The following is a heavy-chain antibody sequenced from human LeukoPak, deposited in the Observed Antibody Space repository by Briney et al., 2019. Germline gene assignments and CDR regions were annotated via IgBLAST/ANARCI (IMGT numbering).Heavy chain of an antibody. V-gene: IGHV4-30-2*01. J-gene: IGHJ4*02. Sequence: SETLSLTCAVSGGSISSGGYSWSWIRQPPGKGLEWIGYIYHSGSTYYNPSLKSRVTISVDRSKNQFSLKLSSVTAADTAVYYYARVLHFYDSSGPPHYYFDYWGQGTLVTVSS. D-gene: IGHD3-22*01. CDR1: GGSISSGGYS. CDR3: ARVLHFYDSSGPPHYYFDY. CDR2: IYHSGST.